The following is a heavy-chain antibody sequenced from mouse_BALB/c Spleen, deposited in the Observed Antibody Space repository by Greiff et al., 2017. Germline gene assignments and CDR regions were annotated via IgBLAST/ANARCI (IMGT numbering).Heavy chain of an antibody. Sequence: QVQLQQPGAELVKPGAPVKLSCKASGYTFTSYWMNWVKQRPGRGLEWIGRIDPSDSETHYNQKFKDKATLTVDKSSSTAYIQLSSLTSEDSAVYYCARGHYYGSSSPWDWYFDVWGAGTTVTVSS. CDR1: GYTFTSYW. V-gene: IGHV1-69*02. J-gene: IGHJ1*01. D-gene: IGHD1-1*01. CDR2: IDPSDSET. CDR3: ARGHYYGSSSPWDWYFDV.